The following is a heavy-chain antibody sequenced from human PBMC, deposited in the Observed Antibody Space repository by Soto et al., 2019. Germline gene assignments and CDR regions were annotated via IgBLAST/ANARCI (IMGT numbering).Heavy chain of an antibody. CDR1: RFTFSSYS. CDR2: ISSSSSYI. Sequence: EVQLVESGGGLVKPGGSLRLSCAAIRFTFSSYSIKWVRQAPGKGLEWVSSISSSSSYIYYADSVKGRFTISRDNAKNSLYLQMNSLRAEDTSVYYCARDQPGYSYGYGLGYWGQGTLVTVSS. J-gene: IGHJ4*02. D-gene: IGHD5-18*01. CDR3: ARDQPGYSYGYGLGY. V-gene: IGHV3-21*01.